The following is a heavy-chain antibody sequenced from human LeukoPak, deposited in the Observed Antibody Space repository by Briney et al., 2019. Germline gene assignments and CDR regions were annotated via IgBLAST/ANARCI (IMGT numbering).Heavy chain of an antibody. CDR2: IYYSGST. CDR1: GGSISSSSYY. D-gene: IGHD1-1*01. J-gene: IGHJ6*03. CDR3: ARPHAERRDPYYMDV. V-gene: IGHV4-39*07. Sequence: SETLSLTCTVSGGSISSSSYYWGWIRRPPGKGLEWIGSIYYSGSTYYNPSLKSRVTISVDTSKNQFSLKLSSVTAADTAVYYCARPHAERRDPYYMDVWGKGTTVTVSS.